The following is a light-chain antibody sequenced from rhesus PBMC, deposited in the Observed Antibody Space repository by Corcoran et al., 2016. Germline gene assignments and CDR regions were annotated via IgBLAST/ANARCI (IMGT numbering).Light chain of an antibody. J-gene: IGKJ2*01. V-gene: IGKV1-21*01. CDR3: QHYYSPPYN. Sequence: DIQMTQSPSSLSASVGDRVTITCRASQGITNYLAWYQQRPGETPKLLIYEASSLQSWIPSRFSGSGSGTDFTLTISSLHSKDFATYYCQHYYSPPYNFGQGTKVEI. CDR2: EAS. CDR1: QGITNY.